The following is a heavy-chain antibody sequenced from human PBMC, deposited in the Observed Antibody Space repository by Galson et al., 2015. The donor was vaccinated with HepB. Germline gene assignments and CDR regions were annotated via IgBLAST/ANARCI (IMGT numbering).Heavy chain of an antibody. CDR3: ARIRSDTWARDY. CDR1: GFTFSSYW. V-gene: IGHV3-7*01. D-gene: IGHD2/OR15-2a*01. J-gene: IGHJ4*02. Sequence: SLRLSCAASGFTFSSYWMNWVRQPPGKGLEWVANIHQDGSEKSYVDSVKGRFTISRDNAKNSLSLQMNSLTAEDTAVYYCARIRSDTWARDYWGQGTLVTVSS. CDR2: IHQDGSEK.